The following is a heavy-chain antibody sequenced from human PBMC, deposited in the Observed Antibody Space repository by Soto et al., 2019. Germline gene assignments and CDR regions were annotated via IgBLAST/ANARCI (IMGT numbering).Heavy chain of an antibody. D-gene: IGHD3-10*01. J-gene: IGHJ4*02. Sequence: GGSLRLSCAASGFTFSAFGMHWVRQAPGKGLEWVAIISYDGILKYYADSVKGRFTISRDNVNDTLYLQMNNLRAEDSGLYYCTRGPRPISTGTGAYWGQGTQVTVSS. CDR3: TRGPRPISTGTGAY. CDR2: ISYDGILK. CDR1: GFTFSAFG. V-gene: IGHV3-30*03.